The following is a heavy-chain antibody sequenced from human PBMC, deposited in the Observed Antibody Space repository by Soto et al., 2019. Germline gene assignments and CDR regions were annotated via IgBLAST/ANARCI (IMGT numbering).Heavy chain of an antibody. CDR1: GYTFTSYG. V-gene: IGHV1-18*04. CDR3: ARVRVGVVTAILHDY. D-gene: IGHD2-21*02. Sequence: QVQLVQSGAEVKKPGASVKVSCKASGYTFTSYGISWVRQAPGQGPEWRGWISAYNGNTNYAQKLQGRVPMTTDTPTSTAYMELRSLRSDDTAVYYCARVRVGVVTAILHDYWGQGTLVTVSS. J-gene: IGHJ4*02. CDR2: ISAYNGNT.